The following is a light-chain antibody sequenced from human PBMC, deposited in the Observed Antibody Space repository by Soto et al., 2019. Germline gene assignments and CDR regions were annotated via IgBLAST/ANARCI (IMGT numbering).Light chain of an antibody. V-gene: IGKV1-5*01. Sequence: DIQMTQSPSTLSAFVGDRVTITCRASQSISGWLAWYQQKPGKAPRLLMYVASTLQSGVPSRFSVSGSTTEFTLTISRLQPDDFATYYCQQYSSYSLTFGQGTKVEIK. J-gene: IGKJ1*01. CDR1: QSISGW. CDR3: QQYSSYSLT. CDR2: VAS.